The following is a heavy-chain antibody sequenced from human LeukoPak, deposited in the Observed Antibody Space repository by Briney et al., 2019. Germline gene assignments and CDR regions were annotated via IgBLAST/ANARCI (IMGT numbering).Heavy chain of an antibody. V-gene: IGHV1-18*01. Sequence: AAVKVSCKPSLYTFTIYVISWVRQAPAQGLEWMGWISDYNGNTNYAQKLQGRVTMTTDTSTRTAYMELRSLRSDDTAVYYCARAELLWFGELNEWGQGTLVTVSS. D-gene: IGHD3-10*01. CDR2: ISDYNGNT. CDR1: LYTFTIYV. J-gene: IGHJ4*02. CDR3: ARAELLWFGELNE.